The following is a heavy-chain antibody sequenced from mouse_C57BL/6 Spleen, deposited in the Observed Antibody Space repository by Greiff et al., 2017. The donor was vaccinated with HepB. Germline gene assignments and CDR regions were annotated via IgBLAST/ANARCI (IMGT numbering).Heavy chain of an antibody. D-gene: IGHD2-4*01. CDR3: ASYDYDGDYYAMDY. J-gene: IGHJ4*01. CDR2: IDPNSGGT. Sequence: QVHVKQPGAELVKPGASVKLSCKASGYTFTSYWMHWVKQRPGRGLEWIGRIDPNSGGTKYNEKFKSKATLTVDKPSSTAYMQLSSLTSEDSAVYYCASYDYDGDYYAMDYWGQGTSVTVSS. V-gene: IGHV1-72*01. CDR1: GYTFTSYW.